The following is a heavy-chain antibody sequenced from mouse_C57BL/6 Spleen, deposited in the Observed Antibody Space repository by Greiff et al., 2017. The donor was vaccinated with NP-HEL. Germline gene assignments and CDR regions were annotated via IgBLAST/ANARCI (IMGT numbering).Heavy chain of an antibody. J-gene: IGHJ2*01. CDR3: ARYGFDY. Sequence: VQRVESGPGLVQPSQSLSITCTVSGFSLTSYGVHWVRQSPGKGLEWLGVIWSGGSTGYNAAFISRRSISKDNSKSQVFFKMNSLQADDTAIYYCARYGFDYWGQGTTLTVSS. CDR2: IWSGGST. D-gene: IGHD1-1*02. CDR1: GFSLTSYG. V-gene: IGHV2-2*01.